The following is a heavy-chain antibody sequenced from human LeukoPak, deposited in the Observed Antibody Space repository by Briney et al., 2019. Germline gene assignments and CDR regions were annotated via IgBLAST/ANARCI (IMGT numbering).Heavy chain of an antibody. D-gene: IGHD3-3*01. V-gene: IGHV3-9*01. CDR3: VAVPETDFWIGFYLDY. CDR1: GFTFDDYA. J-gene: IGHJ4*02. Sequence: GGSLRLSCVASGFTFDDYAIHWVRQAPGKGLEWVSGITWHSENIDYADSVKGRFTISRDNAKNSLYLQMNSLRAEDTALYFCVAVPETDFWIGFYLDYWGQGTLVTVSS. CDR2: ITWHSENI.